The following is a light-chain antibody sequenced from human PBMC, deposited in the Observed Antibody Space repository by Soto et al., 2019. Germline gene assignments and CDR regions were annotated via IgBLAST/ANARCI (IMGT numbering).Light chain of an antibody. Sequence: VLTQSPGTLSLSPGERATLSCRAGQSVSSNYLAWYQQKPGQAPRLLIYGASNRATGIPDRFSGSGSGTDFTLTISRLEPEDFAVYICQQYGTSPRTFGQGTLLEVK. J-gene: IGKJ5*01. CDR3: QQYGTSPRT. CDR2: GAS. CDR1: QSVSSNY. V-gene: IGKV3-20*01.